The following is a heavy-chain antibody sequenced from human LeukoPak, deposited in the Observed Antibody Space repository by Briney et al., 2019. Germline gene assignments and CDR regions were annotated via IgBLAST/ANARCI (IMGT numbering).Heavy chain of an antibody. CDR1: GYTFTGYY. Sequence: ASVKVSCKASGYTFTGYYMHWVRQAPGQGLEWMGWISAYNGNTNYAQKLQGRVTMTTDTSTSTAYMELRSLRSDDTAVYYCATTVPPHDYWGQGTLVTVSS. CDR3: ATTVPPHDY. V-gene: IGHV1-18*04. J-gene: IGHJ4*02. CDR2: ISAYNGNT.